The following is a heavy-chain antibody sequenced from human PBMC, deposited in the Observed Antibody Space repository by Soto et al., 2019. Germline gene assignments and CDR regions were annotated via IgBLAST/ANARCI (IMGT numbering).Heavy chain of an antibody. Sequence: QVQLQESGPGLLKPSQTLSLACTVSGGSIDTDNYCWSWIRQAPGKGLEWIGHTYEGGRTYSNPPSKIGATISVDMSKNQLSLKLNSVTAADTAVYYCARGHLSDEVDSWGQGILVTVSS. CDR3: ARGHLSDEVDS. D-gene: IGHD3-10*01. J-gene: IGHJ4*02. CDR1: GGSIDTDNYC. CDR2: TYEGGRT. V-gene: IGHV4-30-4*01.